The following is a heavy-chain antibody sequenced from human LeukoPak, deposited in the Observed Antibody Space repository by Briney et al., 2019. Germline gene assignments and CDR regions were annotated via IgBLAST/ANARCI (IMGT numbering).Heavy chain of an antibody. V-gene: IGHV3-21*01. Sequence: GGSLILSCAASGFTFSSYSMNWVRQAPGKGLEWVSSISSSSSYIYYADSVKGRFTISRDNAKNSLYLQMNSLRAEDTAVYYCARESLPIVVVPAAIGYWGQGTLVTVSS. CDR3: ARESLPIVVVPAAIGY. CDR1: GFTFSSYS. CDR2: ISSSSSYI. J-gene: IGHJ4*02. D-gene: IGHD2-2*01.